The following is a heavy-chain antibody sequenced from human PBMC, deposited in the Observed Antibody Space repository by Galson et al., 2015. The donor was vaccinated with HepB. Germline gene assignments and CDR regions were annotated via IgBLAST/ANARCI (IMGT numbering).Heavy chain of an antibody. J-gene: IGHJ6*02. V-gene: IGHV1-18*01. CDR3: ARDPPGPYGSGSWWFPTSDYYYGMDV. CDR1: GYTFTSYG. Sequence: SVKVSCKASGYTFTSYGISWVRQAPGQGLEWMGWISAYNGNTNYAQKLQGRVTMTTDTSTSTAYMELRSLRSDDTAVYYCARDPPGPYGSGSWWFPTSDYYYGMDVWGQGTTVTVSS. CDR2: ISAYNGNT. D-gene: IGHD3-10*01.